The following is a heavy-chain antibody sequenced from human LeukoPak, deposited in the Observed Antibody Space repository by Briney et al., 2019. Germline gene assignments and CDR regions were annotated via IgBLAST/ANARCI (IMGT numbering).Heavy chain of an antibody. CDR2: IWYDGSNK. V-gene: IGHV3-33*01. CDR3: ASKAGRDWFDP. D-gene: IGHD6-13*01. J-gene: IGHJ5*02. Sequence: GGSLRLSCAASGFTFSSYGMHWVRQAPGKGLEWVAVIWYDGSNKYYADSVKGRFTIFRDNSKNTLYLQMNSLRAEDTAVYYCASKAGRDWFDPWGQGTLVTVSS. CDR1: GFTFSSYG.